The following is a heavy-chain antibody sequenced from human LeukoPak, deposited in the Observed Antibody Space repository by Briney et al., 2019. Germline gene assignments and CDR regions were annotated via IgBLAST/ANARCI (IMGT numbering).Heavy chain of an antibody. Sequence: GGSLRLSCAAPGFTSSDYWMHWVRQAPGKGLEWVANIKQDGSEKNYVASVKGRFTISRDNAKNSLYLQMNSLRAEDTALYYCARGRWAPFDCWGQGTLVTVSS. V-gene: IGHV3-7*01. CDR1: GFTSSDYW. J-gene: IGHJ4*02. CDR3: ARGRWAPFDC. D-gene: IGHD6-13*01. CDR2: IKQDGSEK.